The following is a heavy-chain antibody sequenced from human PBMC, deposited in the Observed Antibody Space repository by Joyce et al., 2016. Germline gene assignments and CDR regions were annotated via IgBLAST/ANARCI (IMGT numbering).Heavy chain of an antibody. J-gene: IGHJ6*02. CDR1: GFMFSTSS. Sequence: EVQLVESGGGLVKPGGSLKISCAAFGFMFSTSSMSWFRQAPGKGLEWVSAISGDRSFIFHADSVRGRFTVSRDNAENSLYLQMKSLRVEDTAVYFCARGGLVYDYSMDVWGQGTTVIVSS. D-gene: IGHD2-21*01. V-gene: IGHV3-21*02. CDR2: ISGDRSFI. CDR3: ARGGLVYDYSMDV.